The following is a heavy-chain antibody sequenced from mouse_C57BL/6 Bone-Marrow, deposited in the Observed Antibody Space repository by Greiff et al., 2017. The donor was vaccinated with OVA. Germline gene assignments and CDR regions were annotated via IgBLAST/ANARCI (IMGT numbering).Heavy chain of an antibody. CDR1: GYTFTSHW. CDR2: LFPGSGST. Sequence: VQLQQSGPELVRPGASVKISCKAPGYTFTSHWMQWVRQRPGQGLAWIGELFPGSGSTYYTEKFKGKATLTVDTSSSTAYMQLSSRTSEDSAVYFCARTTTVGYWYCDVWGTGTTVTVSS. J-gene: IGHJ1*03. V-gene: IGHV1-56*01. CDR3: ARTTTVGYWYCDV. D-gene: IGHD1-1*01.